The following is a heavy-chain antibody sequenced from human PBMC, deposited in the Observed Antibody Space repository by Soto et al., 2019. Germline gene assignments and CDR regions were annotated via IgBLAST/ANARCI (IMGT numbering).Heavy chain of an antibody. V-gene: IGHV3-30*18. D-gene: IGHD4-17*01. CDR3: AKDLSVIATVNYFDY. CDR1: GFTFSDYG. CDR2: VPYDGSKK. Sequence: QVHLVESGGGVVQPGRSLRLSCAASGFTFSDYGMHWVRQAPGKGLEWVAVVPYDGSKKYYADSVKGRFTISRDKSKNTLYLQMNSLRTEDTAVYYCAKDLSVIATVNYFDYWGQGTLVTVSS. J-gene: IGHJ4*02.